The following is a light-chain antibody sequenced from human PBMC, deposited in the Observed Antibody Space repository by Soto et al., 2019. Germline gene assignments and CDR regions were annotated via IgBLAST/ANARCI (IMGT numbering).Light chain of an antibody. CDR3: AAWDDSLNGLV. CDR1: NSNIGKNS. CDR2: SDN. J-gene: IGLJ7*01. V-gene: IGLV1-44*01. Sequence: QSVLSQEASVSGTPGQRVAMACSGGNSNIGKNSVNWYRQVPGTAPQLLIYSDNMRPFGIPDRFSASKSDTSATLAIGGLQFDDEALYFCAAWDDSLNGLVFGGGTQLTVL.